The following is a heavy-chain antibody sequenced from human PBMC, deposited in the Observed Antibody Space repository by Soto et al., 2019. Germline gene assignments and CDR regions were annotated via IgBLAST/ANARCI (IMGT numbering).Heavy chain of an antibody. CDR2: IKFDGTTT. Sequence: PGGSLRLSCAASGFGFNTYWMHWVRQAPGKGLLWVSRIKFDGTTTYYADSVKGRFTISRDDAKNTLYLQMNGLRVDDTAVYYCARGAKNIYAMDVWGQGTTVTVSS. CDR3: ARGAKNIYAMDV. V-gene: IGHV3-74*01. J-gene: IGHJ6*02. CDR1: GFGFNTYW. D-gene: IGHD3-16*01.